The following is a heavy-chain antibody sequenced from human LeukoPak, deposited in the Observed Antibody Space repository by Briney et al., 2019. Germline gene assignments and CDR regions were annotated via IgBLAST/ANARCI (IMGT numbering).Heavy chain of an antibody. CDR1: GGSISSYY. CDR2: IYTSGST. D-gene: IGHD3-9*01. J-gene: IGHJ3*02. Sequence: PSETLSLTCTVSGGSISSYYWSWIRQPAGKGLEWIGRIYTSGSTNYNPSLKSRVTMSVDTPKNQFSLKLSSVTAADTAVYYCATQDYDILTGYPEALYAFDIWGQGTMVTVSS. V-gene: IGHV4-4*07. CDR3: ATQDYDILTGYPEALYAFDI.